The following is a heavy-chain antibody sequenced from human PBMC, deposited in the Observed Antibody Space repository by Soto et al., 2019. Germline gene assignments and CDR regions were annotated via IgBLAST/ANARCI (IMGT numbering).Heavy chain of an antibody. CDR3: ARQIGRGSCSLDP. J-gene: IGHJ5*02. D-gene: IGHD6-13*01. V-gene: IGHV4-39*01. CDR2: IHYTGST. CDR1: GGSISSRDYW. Sequence: QLQLQESGPGLVKPAETLALPCTVSGGSISSRDYWWGWIRQPPGKGLAWIVSIHYTGSTSYNPSLMSRVIISVDTSKNEFSLRLTSVSAADTAGYCCARQIGRGSCSLDPLVQGTLVTVSS.